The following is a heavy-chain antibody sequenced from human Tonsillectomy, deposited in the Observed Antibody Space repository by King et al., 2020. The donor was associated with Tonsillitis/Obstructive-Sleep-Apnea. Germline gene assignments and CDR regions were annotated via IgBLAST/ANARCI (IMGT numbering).Heavy chain of an antibody. CDR2: IHPGDSES. D-gene: IGHD3-9*01. V-gene: IGHV5-51*01. Sequence: VQLVESGAEVKMPGESLTISCKGSGYSFTSYWIGWVRQMPGKGLEWMGIIHPGDSESKYSPSFQGQVTISADKSTSTAYLQWSSLKASDTAMYYGVIHFDWLRRIDYWGQGTQVTVSS. CDR1: GYSFTSYW. J-gene: IGHJ4*02. CDR3: VIHFDWLRRIDY.